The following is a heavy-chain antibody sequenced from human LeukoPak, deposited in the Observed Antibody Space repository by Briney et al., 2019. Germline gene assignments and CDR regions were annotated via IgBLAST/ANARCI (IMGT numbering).Heavy chain of an antibody. D-gene: IGHD7-27*01. J-gene: IGHJ4*02. Sequence: PQTLSLTCTVSGGPISSGNCYWSWIRQPPGKGLEWIGSIYYSGSTYYNPSLKSRVTISVDTSRNQFSLRLSSVTAADTAVYYCARAGETGEFDYWGQGTLVTVSS. CDR1: GGPISSGNCY. CDR3: ARAGETGEFDY. V-gene: IGHV4-30-4*01. CDR2: IYYSGST.